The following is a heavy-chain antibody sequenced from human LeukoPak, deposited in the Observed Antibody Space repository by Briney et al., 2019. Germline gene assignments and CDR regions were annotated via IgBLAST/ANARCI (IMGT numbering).Heavy chain of an antibody. CDR3: ARGKLELRTYYYYGMDV. CDR2: MNPNSGNT. Sequence: ASVKVSCKASGYTFTSYDINWVRQATGQGLELMGWMNPNSGNTGYARKFQGRATMTRNTSISTAYMELSSLRSEDTAVYYCARGKLELRTYYYYGMDVWGQGTTVTVSS. J-gene: IGHJ6*02. D-gene: IGHD1-7*01. CDR1: GYTFTSYD. V-gene: IGHV1-8*01.